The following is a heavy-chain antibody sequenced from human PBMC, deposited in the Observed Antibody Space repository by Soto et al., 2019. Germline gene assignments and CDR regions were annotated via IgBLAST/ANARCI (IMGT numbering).Heavy chain of an antibody. Sequence: PSETLSLTCTVSGGSISSGGYYWSWIRQHPGKGLEWIGCIYYSGSTYYNPSLKSRVTISVDTSKNQSSLKLSSVTAADTAVYYCAGMVTTAFDIWGQGTMVTVSS. CDR2: IYYSGST. CDR3: AGMVTTAFDI. V-gene: IGHV4-31*03. CDR1: GGSISSGGYY. J-gene: IGHJ3*02. D-gene: IGHD4-17*01.